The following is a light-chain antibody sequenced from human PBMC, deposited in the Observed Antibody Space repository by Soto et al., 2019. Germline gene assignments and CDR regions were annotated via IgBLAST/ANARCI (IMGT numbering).Light chain of an antibody. J-gene: IGKJ4*01. Sequence: EGVMTQSPATLSVSPGERATLSCRASQNVNSNLAWYQQKPGQAPRLLIYDASTRATGIPARFSGSGSGTEFTLTISSLQSEDFAVYYCQEYNKWPPLTFGGGAKVDIK. CDR3: QEYNKWPPLT. CDR1: QNVNSN. CDR2: DAS. V-gene: IGKV3-15*01.